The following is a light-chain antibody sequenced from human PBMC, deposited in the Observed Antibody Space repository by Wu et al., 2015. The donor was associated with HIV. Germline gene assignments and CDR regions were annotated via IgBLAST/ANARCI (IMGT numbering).Light chain of an antibody. J-gene: IGKJ2*01. V-gene: IGKV3-20*01. Sequence: EIVLTQSPTTLSLSPGERATLSCRASQSVSNYLAWYQQRPGQAPRLLIYGTSSRTTGVPDRFSGSGSGTDFTLTISRLEPEDFVVYYCQQYGTSSYTFGQGTKLEIK. CDR2: GTS. CDR3: QQYGTSSYT. CDR1: QSVSNY.